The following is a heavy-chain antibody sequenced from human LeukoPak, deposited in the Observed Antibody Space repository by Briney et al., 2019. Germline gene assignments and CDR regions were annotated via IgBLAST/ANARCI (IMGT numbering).Heavy chain of an antibody. CDR1: GDSFSYFY. CDR3: ASYYDSSGYCTGFDY. CDR2: IYNSGST. J-gene: IGHJ4*02. Sequence: SETLSLTCTVSGDSFSYFYWSWIRQPPGKGLEWIGYIYNSGSTSYNPSLKSRVTISLDTSKNQFSLKLSSVTAADTAVYYCASYYDSSGYCTGFDYWGQGTLVTVSS. V-gene: IGHV4-59*12. D-gene: IGHD3-22*01.